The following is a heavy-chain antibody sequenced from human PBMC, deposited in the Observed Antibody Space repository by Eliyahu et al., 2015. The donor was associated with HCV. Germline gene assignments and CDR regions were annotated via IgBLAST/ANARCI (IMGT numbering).Heavy chain of an antibody. J-gene: IGHJ6*03. CDR1: GFTFSKAW. V-gene: IGHV3-15*01. Sequence: EVQLVESGGGLVKLGGSLRLSCAASGFTFSKAWMSWVRQAPGKGLEWIGRIKSKTDGGTTDYAAPVKGRFTIPKDDFKSTLYPQMNSLKTEDTAVYYCTTGAPGGFDYYLDVWGQGTTVTVSS. D-gene: IGHD3-10*01. CDR2: IKSKTDGGTT. CDR3: TTGAPGGFDYYLDV.